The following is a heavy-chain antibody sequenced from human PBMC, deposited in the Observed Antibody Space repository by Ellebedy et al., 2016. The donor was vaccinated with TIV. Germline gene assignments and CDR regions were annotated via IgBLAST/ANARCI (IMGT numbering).Heavy chain of an antibody. V-gene: IGHV4-39*07. CDR3: ARGGPSRLGSNIRKNPQNYYYYGMDV. J-gene: IGHJ6*02. D-gene: IGHD2/OR15-2a*01. CDR2: IYYSGST. Sequence: SETLSLXXTVSGGSISSSSYYWGWIRQPPGKGLEWIGSIYYSGSTYYNPSLKSRVTISVDTSKNQFSLKLSSVTAADTAVYYCARGGPSRLGSNIRKNPQNYYYYGMDVWGQGTTVTVSS. CDR1: GGSISSSSYY.